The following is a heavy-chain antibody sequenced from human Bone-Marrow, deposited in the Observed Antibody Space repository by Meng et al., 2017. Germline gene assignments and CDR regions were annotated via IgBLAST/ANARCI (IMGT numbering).Heavy chain of an antibody. CDR3: AIGEGDTSMAGAFDI. V-gene: IGHV1-69*05. CDR1: RGTFSAYA. CDR2: IIPIFGTA. Sequence: SVKVSCKASRGTFSAYAITWVRQAPGQGLEWMGGIIPIFGTANYAQKFQGRVTITTDESTSTAYMELSSLRSEDTAVYYCAIGEGDTSMAGAFDIWGQGTMVTVSS. J-gene: IGHJ3*02. D-gene: IGHD5-18*01.